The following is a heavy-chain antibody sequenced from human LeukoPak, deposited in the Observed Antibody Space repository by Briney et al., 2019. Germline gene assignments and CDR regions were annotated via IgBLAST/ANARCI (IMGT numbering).Heavy chain of an antibody. Sequence: ASGKDSCKASGYTFTNYAMNWVRQAPGQGLEWMGWINPNTGNPAYAQGFTGRFVFSLDTSVTTTYLQISGLKGEDTAVYYCARAYQPLGGLSFPDSWGQGTLVTVSS. CDR3: ARAYQPLGGLSFPDS. V-gene: IGHV7-4-1*02. J-gene: IGHJ5*01. CDR2: INPNTGNP. D-gene: IGHD3-16*02. CDR1: GYTFTNYA.